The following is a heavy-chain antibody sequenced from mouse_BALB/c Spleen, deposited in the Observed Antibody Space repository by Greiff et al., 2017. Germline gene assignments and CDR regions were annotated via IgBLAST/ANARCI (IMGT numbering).Heavy chain of an antibody. V-gene: IGHV1S56*01. Sequence: QVQLQQSGPELVKPGASVRISCKASGYTFTSYYIHWVKQRPGQGLEWIGWIYPGNVNTKYNEKFKGKATLTADKSSSTAYMQLSSLTSEDSAVYFCARDDGYHYAMDDWGQGTSVTVSS. D-gene: IGHD2-3*01. J-gene: IGHJ4*01. CDR3: ARDDGYHYAMDD. CDR1: GYTFTSYY. CDR2: IYPGNVNT.